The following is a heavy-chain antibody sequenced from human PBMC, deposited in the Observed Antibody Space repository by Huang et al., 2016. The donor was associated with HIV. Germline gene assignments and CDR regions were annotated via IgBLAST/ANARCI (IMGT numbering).Heavy chain of an antibody. Sequence: QVQLVQSGAEVKKPGASVKVSCEASGYPFTTYYIHWVRQAPGQGLEWMGWIIPNNGGTKYARDFQGRVTMTRETSISTAYLELSGLRSDDTAMYFCVRRYDYNAFDVWGQGTMVIVSS. CDR3: VRRYDYNAFDV. D-gene: IGHD5-12*01. CDR2: IIPNNGGT. CDR1: GYPFTTYY. J-gene: IGHJ3*01. V-gene: IGHV1-2*02.